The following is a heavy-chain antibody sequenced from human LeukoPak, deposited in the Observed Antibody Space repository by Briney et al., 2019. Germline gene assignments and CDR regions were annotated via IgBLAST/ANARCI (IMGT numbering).Heavy chain of an antibody. CDR2: INYSGST. D-gene: IGHD5-24*01. J-gene: IGHJ4*02. CDR1: GGSISSFY. Sequence: SETLSLTCTLSGGSISSFYWSWIRHPPGQGLEWIGYINYSGSTNYNPSLKSRVTLSVDTSKKQLALNLTSVTAADTAVYYCARAERRWLQSGFDSWGKGTLVTVSS. V-gene: IGHV4-59*01. CDR3: ARAERRWLQSGFDS.